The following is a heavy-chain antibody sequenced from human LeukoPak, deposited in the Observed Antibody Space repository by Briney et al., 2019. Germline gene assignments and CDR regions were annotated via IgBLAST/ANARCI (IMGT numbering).Heavy chain of an antibody. Sequence: GGSLRLSCAASGFTFSNAWLSWVRQAPGKGLEWVSSISSSSSYIYYADSVKGRFTISRDNAKNSLYLQMNSLRAEDTAVYYCARWSTYGDYDYWGQGTLVTVSS. D-gene: IGHD4-17*01. CDR1: GFTFSNAW. CDR2: ISSSSSYI. CDR3: ARWSTYGDYDY. J-gene: IGHJ4*02. V-gene: IGHV3-21*01.